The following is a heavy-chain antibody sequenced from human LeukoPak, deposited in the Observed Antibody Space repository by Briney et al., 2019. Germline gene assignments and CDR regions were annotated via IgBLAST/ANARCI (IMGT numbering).Heavy chain of an antibody. CDR3: ARPSGVLRKGVYYYYGMDV. CDR1: GGSFSDDY. V-gene: IGHV4-59*01. Sequence: SETLSLTCTVSGGSFSDDYWSWIRQPPGRGLEWIGYIHYSGNTHYNPSLKSRVTMTGDTSKNQFSLKLTSVTAADTAVYYCARPSGVLRKGVYYYYGMDVWGQGTTVTVSS. D-gene: IGHD7-27*01. J-gene: IGHJ6*02. CDR2: IHYSGNT.